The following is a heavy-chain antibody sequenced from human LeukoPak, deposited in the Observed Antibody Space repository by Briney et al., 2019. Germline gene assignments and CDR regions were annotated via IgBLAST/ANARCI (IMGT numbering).Heavy chain of an antibody. J-gene: IGHJ4*02. CDR3: ARRQSSGYDFDF. V-gene: IGHV5-51*01. CDR1: GYIFTNYW. CDR2: IYPRDSDT. Sequence: GESLKISCKASGYIFTNYWIGWVRQMPGKGLEWMGIIYPRDSDTRYSPSFQGQVTVSADKSISTAYLQWNTLEASDTAMYYCARRQSSGYDFDFWGQGTLVTVSS. D-gene: IGHD5-12*01.